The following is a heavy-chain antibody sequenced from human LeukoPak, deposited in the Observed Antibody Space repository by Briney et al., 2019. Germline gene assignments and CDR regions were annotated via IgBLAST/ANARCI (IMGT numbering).Heavy chain of an antibody. J-gene: IGHJ4*02. CDR2: IDSSSGTI. Sequence: PGGSLRLSCAASGFNFSPYSMNWLRQAPGKGLEWVSYIDSSSGTIYYADSVRGRFTISGDNAKNSLYLQMNSLRAEDTAVYYCAMPMDTAMVKTKDSWGQGTLVTVSS. D-gene: IGHD5-18*01. CDR1: GFNFSPYS. V-gene: IGHV3-48*01. CDR3: AMPMDTAMVKTKDS.